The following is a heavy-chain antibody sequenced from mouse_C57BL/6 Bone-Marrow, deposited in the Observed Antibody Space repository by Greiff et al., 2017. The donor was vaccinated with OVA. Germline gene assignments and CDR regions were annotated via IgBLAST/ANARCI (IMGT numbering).Heavy chain of an antibody. J-gene: IGHJ4*01. CDR3: ALLLRSSMDY. CDR2: IYPGDGDT. Sequence: QVQLKQSGPELVKPGASVKIPCKASGYAFSSSWMNWVKQRPGKGLEWIGRIYPGDGDTNYNGKFKGKATLTADKSSSTAYMQLSSLTSEDSAVYFCALLLRSSMDYWGQGTSVTVSS. D-gene: IGHD1-1*01. CDR1: GYAFSSSW. V-gene: IGHV1-82*01.